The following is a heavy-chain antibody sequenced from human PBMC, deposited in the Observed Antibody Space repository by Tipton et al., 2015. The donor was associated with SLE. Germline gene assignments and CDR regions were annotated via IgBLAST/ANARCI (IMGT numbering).Heavy chain of an antibody. CDR1: GFTFSSYW. CDR3: AKPSSTIITGSLDH. V-gene: IGHV3-74*01. J-gene: IGHJ4*02. Sequence: SLRLSCTVSGFTFSSYWMHWVRQAPGKGLVWVSRIYFDGSSTNYADSVKGRFTISRDNSKNTLFLQMNSLRAEDTAVYYCAKPSSTIITGSLDHWGQGTLVTVSS. D-gene: IGHD3-9*01. CDR2: IYFDGSST.